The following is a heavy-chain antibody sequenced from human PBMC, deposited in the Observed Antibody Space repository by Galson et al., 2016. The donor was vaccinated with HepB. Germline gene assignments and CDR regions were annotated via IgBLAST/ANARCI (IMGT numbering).Heavy chain of an antibody. CDR2: INGGGGRT. CDR1: GFTFSSYT. J-gene: IGHJ4*02. CDR3: ACALRVTMVVKPPYSDY. D-gene: IGHD3-10*01. Sequence: SLRLSCAASGFTFSSYTMNWVRQAPGKGLEWVSDINGGGGRTNYADSVKGRFTISRDNSKNTLYLQMNSLRVEDTAVYYCACALRVTMVVKPPYSDYWGQGTRVTVSS. V-gene: IGHV3-23*01.